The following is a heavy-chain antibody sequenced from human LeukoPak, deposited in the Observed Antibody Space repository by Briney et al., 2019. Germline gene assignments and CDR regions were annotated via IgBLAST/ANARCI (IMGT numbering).Heavy chain of an antibody. CDR1: VGPFSASF. D-gene: IGHD3-22*01. Sequence: SETHSITFATHVGPFSASFSSSITPPPRKGLRSHREINHSGSTNYIPSLNSRVNISLVTPKNQCSMNLTSVTSADTALYYSRLYYYDSSGNNAFYIWGQGTMVTVSS. V-gene: IGHV4-34*01. J-gene: IGHJ3*02. CDR3: RLYYYDSSGNNAFYI. CDR2: INHSGST.